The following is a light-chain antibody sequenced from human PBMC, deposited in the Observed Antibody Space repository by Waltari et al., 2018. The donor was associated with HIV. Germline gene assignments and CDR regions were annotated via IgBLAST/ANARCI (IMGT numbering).Light chain of an antibody. CDR3: AAWDDSLNGYV. CDR1: SSNIGHNA. J-gene: IGLJ1*01. CDR2: YDD. Sequence: QSVLTQPPSVSEAPRQRVPISCSGSSSNIGHNAVNWYQQLPGKAPKLLIYYDDLLSSGGAARFSGAKSGPAASLAIRGFQSEDEADYYCAAWDDSLNGYVFGSGTKVTVL. V-gene: IGLV1-36*01.